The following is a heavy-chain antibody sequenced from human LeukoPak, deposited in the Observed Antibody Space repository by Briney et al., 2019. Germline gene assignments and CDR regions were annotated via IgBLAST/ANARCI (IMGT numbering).Heavy chain of an antibody. CDR2: IYYSGGT. CDR3: ARHGKLTGGNFDY. Sequence: SETLSLTCTVSGGSISSSIYYWGWIRQPPGKGLEWVGSIYYSGGTCYNPSLKSRVTISVDTSKNQFSLRLSSVTAADTAVYYCARHGKLTGGNFDYWGQGTLVTVSS. CDR1: GGSISSSIYY. J-gene: IGHJ4*02. V-gene: IGHV4-39*01. D-gene: IGHD7-27*01.